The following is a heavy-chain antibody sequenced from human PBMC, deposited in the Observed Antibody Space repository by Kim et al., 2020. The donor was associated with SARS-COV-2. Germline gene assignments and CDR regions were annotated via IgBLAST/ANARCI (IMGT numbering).Heavy chain of an antibody. J-gene: IGHJ6*02. V-gene: IGHV3-74*01. CDR1: GFTFSSYW. CDR3: ARVLSEQGWNYGGYYYYGMDV. Sequence: GGSLRLSCAASGFTFSSYWMHWVRQAPGKGLVWVSRINSDGSSTSYADSVKGRFTISRDNAKNTLYLQMNSLRAEDTAVYYCARVLSEQGWNYGGYYYYGMDVWGQGTTVTVSS. CDR2: INSDGSST. D-gene: IGHD1-7*01.